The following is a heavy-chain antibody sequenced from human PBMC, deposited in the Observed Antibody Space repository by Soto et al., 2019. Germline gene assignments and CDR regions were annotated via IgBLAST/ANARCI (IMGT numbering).Heavy chain of an antibody. Sequence: SVKVSCKASGGTFSSYAISWVRQAPGQGLEGMGGIIPIFGTANYAQKFQGRVTITADESTSTAYTELSSLRSEDTAVYYCAREAAAGTSNWFDPWGQGTLVTV. V-gene: IGHV1-69*13. CDR3: AREAAAGTSNWFDP. CDR1: GGTFSSYA. D-gene: IGHD6-13*01. CDR2: IIPIFGTA. J-gene: IGHJ5*02.